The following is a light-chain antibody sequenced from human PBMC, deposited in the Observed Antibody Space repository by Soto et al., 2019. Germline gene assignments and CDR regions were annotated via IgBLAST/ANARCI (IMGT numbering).Light chain of an antibody. Sequence: EIVMTQSAATLSVSPGERATLSCGASQSVSSNLAWYQQKPGQAPSLLIYGASTRATGTPARFSGSGSGTEFTLTISSLQSEDFAVYYCQQYIRWPLTFGGGTKVDIK. CDR3: QQYIRWPLT. CDR2: GAS. J-gene: IGKJ4*01. CDR1: QSVSSN. V-gene: IGKV3-15*01.